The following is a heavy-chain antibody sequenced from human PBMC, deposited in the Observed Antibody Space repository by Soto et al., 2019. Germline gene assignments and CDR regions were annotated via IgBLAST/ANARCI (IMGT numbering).Heavy chain of an antibody. CDR3: LGPPLIYGSGSPPSY. Sequence: TGGSLRLSCAASGFTFSSYAMHWVRQAPGKGLEWVAVISYDGSNKYYADSVKGRFTISRDNSKNTLYLQMNSLRAEDTAVYYCLGPPLIYGSGSPPSYWGQGILVPVSS. D-gene: IGHD3-10*01. CDR1: GFTFSSYA. CDR2: ISYDGSNK. J-gene: IGHJ4*02. V-gene: IGHV3-30-3*01.